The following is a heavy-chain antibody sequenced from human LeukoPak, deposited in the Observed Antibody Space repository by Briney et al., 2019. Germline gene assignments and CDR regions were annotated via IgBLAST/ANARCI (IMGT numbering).Heavy chain of an antibody. J-gene: IGHJ6*02. V-gene: IGHV5-10-1*01. CDR3: ATTVVTRRGYYGMDV. Sequence: LGESLKISCKGSGYTFTTYWITWVRQMPGKGLEWMGRIDPSDSYTNYSPSFQGHVTISADKSISTAYLQWNSLKASDTAMYYCATTVVTRRGYYGMDVWGQGTTVTVSS. D-gene: IGHD4-23*01. CDR2: IDPSDSYT. CDR1: GYTFTTYW.